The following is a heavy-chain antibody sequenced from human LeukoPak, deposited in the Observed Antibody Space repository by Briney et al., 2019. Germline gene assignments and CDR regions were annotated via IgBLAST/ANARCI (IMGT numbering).Heavy chain of an antibody. CDR3: ARDLSFDWFPYYFDY. Sequence: PSETLSLTCTVSSGSVSNSHYYWAWVRQPPGKGLEWLGSIFYSGNTHYNPSLKSPVTISIDTSKNQFSLKVSSVTAADTAIYYCARDLSFDWFPYYFDYWGQGTLVTVSS. J-gene: IGHJ4*02. CDR2: IFYSGNT. CDR1: SGSVSNSHYY. V-gene: IGHV4-39*07. D-gene: IGHD3-9*01.